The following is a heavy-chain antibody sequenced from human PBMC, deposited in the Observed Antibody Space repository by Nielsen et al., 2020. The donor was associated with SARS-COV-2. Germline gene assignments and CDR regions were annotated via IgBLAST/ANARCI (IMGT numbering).Heavy chain of an antibody. CDR3: ARDWTVVTAIPDAFDI. CDR1: GFTFSSYA. D-gene: IGHD2-21*02. J-gene: IGHJ3*02. CDR2: ISGSGGST. Sequence: GESLKISCAASGFTFSSYAMSWVRQAPGKGLEWVSAISGSGGSTYYADSVKGRFTISRDNSKNTLYLQMNSLRAEDTAVYYCARDWTVVTAIPDAFDIWGQGTMVTVSS. V-gene: IGHV3-23*01.